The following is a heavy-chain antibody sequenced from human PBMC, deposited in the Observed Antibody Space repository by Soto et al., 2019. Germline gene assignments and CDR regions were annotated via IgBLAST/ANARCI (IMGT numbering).Heavy chain of an antibody. CDR3: ARRPLYSYGPLINAFDI. D-gene: IGHD5-18*01. J-gene: IGHJ3*02. CDR1: GYSFTSYW. CDR2: IDPSDSYT. V-gene: IGHV5-10-1*01. Sequence: PGESLKIAGKGSGYSFTSYWISWVRQMPGKGREWMGRIDPSDSYTNYSPSFQGHVTISADKSISTAYLQWSSLKASDTAMYYCARRPLYSYGPLINAFDIWGQGTMVTVS.